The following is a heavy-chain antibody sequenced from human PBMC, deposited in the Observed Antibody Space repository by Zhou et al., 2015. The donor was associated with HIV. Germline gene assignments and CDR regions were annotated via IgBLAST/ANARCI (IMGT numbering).Heavy chain of an antibody. D-gene: IGHD2-8*01. CDR1: RGTFRSYV. J-gene: IGHJ6*02. Sequence: QVQLVQSGAEVKKPGSSVKVSCKASRGTFRSYVISWVRQAPGQGFEWLGGIIPIFGATNYAQKFQGRVTISADESTSTAYMELSSLTTEDTAVYYCAGIGYCTSFSCHLSYLDFGMDVWGQGTTVTVSS. CDR2: IIPIFGAT. V-gene: IGHV1-69*01. CDR3: AGIGYCTSFSCHLSYLDFGMDV.